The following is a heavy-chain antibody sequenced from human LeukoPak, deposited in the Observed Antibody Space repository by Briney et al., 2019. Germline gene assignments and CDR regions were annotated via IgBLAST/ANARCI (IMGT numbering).Heavy chain of an antibody. J-gene: IGHJ4*02. Sequence: ASVKVSCKASGYTFTSYAMHWVRQAPGQRLEWMGWINAGNGNTKYSQKFQGRVTITRDTSASTAYMELSSLRSEDTAVYYCARDGPYCSGGSCYQPFDYWGQGTLVTVSS. CDR1: GYTFTSYA. CDR2: INAGNGNT. CDR3: ARDGPYCSGGSCYQPFDY. D-gene: IGHD2-15*01. V-gene: IGHV1-3*01.